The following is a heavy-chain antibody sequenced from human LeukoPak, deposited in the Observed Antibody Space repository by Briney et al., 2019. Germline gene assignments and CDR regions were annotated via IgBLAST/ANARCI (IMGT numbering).Heavy chain of an antibody. J-gene: IGHJ4*02. Sequence: SETLSLTFAVYGGSFSGYYWSWIRQPPGKGLEWIGEINHSGSTNYNPSLKSRVTISVDTSKNQFSLKLSSVTAADTAVYYCARAAGRVATIRFDYWGQGTLVTVSS. CDR2: INHSGST. CDR1: GGSFSGYY. D-gene: IGHD5-12*01. CDR3: ARAAGRVATIRFDY. V-gene: IGHV4-34*01.